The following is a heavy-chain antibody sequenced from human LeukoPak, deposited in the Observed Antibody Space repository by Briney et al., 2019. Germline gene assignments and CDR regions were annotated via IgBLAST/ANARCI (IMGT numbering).Heavy chain of an antibody. CDR3: AKEVDTYYYDSSGYFDY. V-gene: IGHV3-23*01. Sequence: PGGFLRLSCAASGFTFSSYAMSWVRQAPGKGLEWVSAISGSGGSTYYADSVKGRFTISRDNSKNTLYLQMNSLRAEDTAVYYCAKEVDTYYYDSSGYFDYWGQGTLVTVSS. CDR2: ISGSGGST. D-gene: IGHD3-22*01. CDR1: GFTFSSYA. J-gene: IGHJ4*02.